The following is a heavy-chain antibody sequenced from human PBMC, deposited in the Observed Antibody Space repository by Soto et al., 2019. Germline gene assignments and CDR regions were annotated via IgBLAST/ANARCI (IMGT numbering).Heavy chain of an antibody. V-gene: IGHV3-30*18. CDR2: ISYDGSTE. J-gene: IGHJ6*02. D-gene: IGHD5-12*01. CDR1: VFTFSCYY. CDR3: TKDDGYNDSTYYHYFGMDV. Sequence: GGSLRLSCAASVFTFSCYYMHWVRQAPGKGLEWVAVISYDGSTEYYADSVKGRFTISRDNSANRLFLQMNSLRPEDTAVYYCTKDDGYNDSTYYHYFGMDVWGQGTTVTVS.